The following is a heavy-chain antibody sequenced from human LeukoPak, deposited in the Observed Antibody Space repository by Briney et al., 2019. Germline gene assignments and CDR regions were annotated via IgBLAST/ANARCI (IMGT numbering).Heavy chain of an antibody. D-gene: IGHD2-15*01. Sequence: GGSLRLSCAASGFTVSSNYMSWVRQAPGKGLEWVSVIYSGGSTYYADSVKGRFTISRDNSKNTLYLQMNSLRAEDTAVYYCAKDGCSGGSCYLDYYYYMDVWGKGTTVTVSS. J-gene: IGHJ6*03. CDR3: AKDGCSGGSCYLDYYYYMDV. V-gene: IGHV3-53*05. CDR1: GFTVSSNY. CDR2: IYSGGST.